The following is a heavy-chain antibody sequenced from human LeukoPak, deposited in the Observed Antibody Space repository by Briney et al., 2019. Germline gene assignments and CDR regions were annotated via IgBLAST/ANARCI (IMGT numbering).Heavy chain of an antibody. J-gene: IGHJ5*02. CDR1: GFTFSSYW. D-gene: IGHD5-18*01. CDR2: IKQDGSQK. V-gene: IGHV3-7*01. Sequence: GGSLRLSCAASGFTFSSYWMSWVRQAPGKGLEWEANIKQDGSQKYYVDSVKGRCTISRDSAQNSLYLQMNSLRAEDTAMYYCARRDTAMGRTWWFGPWGQGTLVTVSS. CDR3: ARRDTAMGRTWWFGP.